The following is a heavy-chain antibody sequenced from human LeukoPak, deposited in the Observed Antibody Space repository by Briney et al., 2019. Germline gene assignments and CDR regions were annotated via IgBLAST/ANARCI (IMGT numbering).Heavy chain of an antibody. J-gene: IGHJ4*02. Sequence: GGSLRLSCAASGFTFSSYEMIWVRQAPGKGLEWVSYISSSGSTIYYADSVKGRFTISRDNARNSLYLEMISLRADDTAVYYCARDSGSYSFDYWGQGTLVTVSS. CDR1: GFTFSSYE. CDR3: ARDSGSYSFDY. CDR2: ISSSGSTI. D-gene: IGHD1-26*01. V-gene: IGHV3-48*03.